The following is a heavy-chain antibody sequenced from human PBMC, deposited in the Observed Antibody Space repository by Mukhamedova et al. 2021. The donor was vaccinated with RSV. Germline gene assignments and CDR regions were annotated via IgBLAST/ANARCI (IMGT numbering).Heavy chain of an antibody. D-gene: IGHD2-2*02. CDR3: TTDRAQTVAATIGLDY. V-gene: IGHV3-15*01. J-gene: IGHJ4*02. Sequence: DYAAPVKGRFIISRDDSKNTLYLQMVSLKTEDTAVYYCTTDRAQTVAATIGLDYWGQGTLVTASS.